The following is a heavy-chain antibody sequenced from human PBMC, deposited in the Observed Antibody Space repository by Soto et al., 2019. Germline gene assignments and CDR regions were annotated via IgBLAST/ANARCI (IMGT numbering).Heavy chain of an antibody. CDR1: GFTFSSYG. V-gene: IGHV3-30*18. CDR2: ISYDGSNK. D-gene: IGHD1-26*01. Sequence: QVQLVESGGGVVQPGRSLRLSCAASGFTFSSYGMHWVRQAPGKGLEWVAVISYDGSNKYYADSVKGRFTISRDNSKNTLYLQMNSLRAEDTAVYYCAKSLGGATRGGDYWGQGTLVTVSS. J-gene: IGHJ4*02. CDR3: AKSLGGATRGGDY.